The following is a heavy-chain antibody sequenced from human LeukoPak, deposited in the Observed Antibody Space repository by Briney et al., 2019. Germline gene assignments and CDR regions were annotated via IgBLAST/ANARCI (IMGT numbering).Heavy chain of an antibody. CDR3: AKAEGAYYYYYMDV. CDR1: GFTFSNYG. Sequence: SGGSLRLSCAASGFTFSNYGMHWVRQAPGKGLEWVTFIRYDGSSEYYADSVKGRFTISRENSKNTLYLQMNSLRAEDTAVYYCAKAEGAYYYYYMDVWGKGTTVTISS. J-gene: IGHJ6*03. CDR2: IRYDGSSE. V-gene: IGHV3-30*02.